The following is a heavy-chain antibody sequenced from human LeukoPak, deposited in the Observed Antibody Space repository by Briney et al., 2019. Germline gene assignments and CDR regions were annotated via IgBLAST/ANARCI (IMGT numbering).Heavy chain of an antibody. CDR3: AKGDCSSTSCYSGY. CDR1: GFTFSSYA. Sequence: GGSLRLSCAASGFTFSSYAMSWVRQAPGKGLEWVSAISGSGGSTYYADSVKGRFTISRDNSKNTLYLQMNSLGAEDTAVYYCAKGDCSSTSCYSGYWGQGTLVTVSS. V-gene: IGHV3-23*01. D-gene: IGHD2-2*02. J-gene: IGHJ4*02. CDR2: ISGSGGST.